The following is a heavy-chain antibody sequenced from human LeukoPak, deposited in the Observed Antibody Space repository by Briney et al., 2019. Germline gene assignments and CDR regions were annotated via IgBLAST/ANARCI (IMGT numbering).Heavy chain of an antibody. Sequence: SQTLSLTCAISGDSVSSNSAAWNWIRQSPSRGLELLGRTYYRSKWYNDYAVSVKSRITINPDTSKNQFSLQLNSVTPEDTAVYYCARSEYCSGGSCSGAYYFDYWGQGTLVTVSS. V-gene: IGHV6-1*01. D-gene: IGHD2-15*01. J-gene: IGHJ4*02. CDR1: GDSVSSNSAA. CDR3: ARSEYCSGGSCSGAYYFDY. CDR2: TYYRSKWYN.